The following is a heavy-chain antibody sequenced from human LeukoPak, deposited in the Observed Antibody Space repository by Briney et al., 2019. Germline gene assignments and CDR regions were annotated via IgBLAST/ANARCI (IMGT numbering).Heavy chain of an antibody. J-gene: IGHJ4*02. D-gene: IGHD5-12*01. CDR2: ISYSGST. V-gene: IGHV4-59*08. CDR3: VRGYSGYPYYLDY. Sequence: SETLSLTCTVSGGSISGYYWTWIRQPPGKGLEWIGYISYSGSTSSHPSLKSRVTILLDTSKNQFSLKLTSVTAADTAVYYCVRGYSGYPYYLDYWGQGTLVTVSS. CDR1: GGSISGYY.